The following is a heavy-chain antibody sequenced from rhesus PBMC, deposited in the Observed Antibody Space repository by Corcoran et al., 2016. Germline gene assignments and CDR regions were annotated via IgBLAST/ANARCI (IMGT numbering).Heavy chain of an antibody. D-gene: IGHD6-31*01. CDR3: AKSGIAAAGTFDL. Sequence: ELQLVQSGAEVKRPGESLKISCKTSGYSFTSYWIRWLRPMPGNGLEWRGAIDPSESDTRYSPSFQGQVTISADKSIRTTYLQWSSLKASDSATYYCAKSGIAAAGTFDLWGPGTPITISS. V-gene: IGHV5-2*01. J-gene: IGHJ2*01. CDR2: IDPSESDT. CDR1: GYSFTSYW.